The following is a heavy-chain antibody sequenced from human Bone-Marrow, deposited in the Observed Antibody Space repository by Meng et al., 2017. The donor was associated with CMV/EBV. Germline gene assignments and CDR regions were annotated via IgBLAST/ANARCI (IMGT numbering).Heavy chain of an antibody. CDR3: AKDKNRYCSSPPHV. Sequence: GESLKISCAASGFTFSSYAMSWVRQAPGKGLEWVSAISGSGGSTYHADPVKGRFTISRDNSKNALYLQMNSLRAEDTAVYYCAKDKNRYCSSPPHVWGQGTLVTSPQ. J-gene: IGHJ4*02. D-gene: IGHD2-2*01. CDR1: GFTFSSYA. CDR2: ISGSGGST. V-gene: IGHV3-23*01.